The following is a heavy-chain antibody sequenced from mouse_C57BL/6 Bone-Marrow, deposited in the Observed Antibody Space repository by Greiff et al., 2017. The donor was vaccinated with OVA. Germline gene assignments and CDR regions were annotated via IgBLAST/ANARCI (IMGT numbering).Heavy chain of an antibody. CDR2: ISYDGCN. Sequence: EVQVVESGPGLVKPSQSLSLTCSVSGYSFTSGYFWYWIRPLQGNLLVWMGFISYDGCNNYNPSLKNRISITRDTSKNQLFLMLNSVTTEDTATYDYARDYEDFAMDYWGQGTSVTVSS. CDR3: ARDYEDFAMDY. CDR1: GYSFTSGYF. V-gene: IGHV3-6*01. J-gene: IGHJ4*01. D-gene: IGHD2-12*01.